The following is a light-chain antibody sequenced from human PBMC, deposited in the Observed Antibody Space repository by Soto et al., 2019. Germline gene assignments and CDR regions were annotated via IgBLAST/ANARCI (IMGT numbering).Light chain of an antibody. CDR3: QQYCSSPPIT. J-gene: IGKJ5*01. CDR2: GAS. V-gene: IGKV3-20*01. CDR1: QSVSSSY. Sequence: EIVLTQSPGTLSLSPGERATLSCRASQSVSSSYLAWYQQKPGQAPRLLIYGASSRATGIPDRFSGSGSGTDFTLTISRLEPEDFAVYYCQQYCSSPPITFGPGTRVEIK.